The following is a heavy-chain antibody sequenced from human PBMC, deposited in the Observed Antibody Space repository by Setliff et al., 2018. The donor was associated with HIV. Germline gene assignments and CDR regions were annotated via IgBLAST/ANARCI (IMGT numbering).Heavy chain of an antibody. V-gene: IGHV4-38-2*02. CDR3: ASNLLLGYPHY. D-gene: IGHD2-8*01. J-gene: IGHJ4*02. CDR2: IYHRGST. CDR1: GYSISSGYY. Sequence: SETLSLTCTVSGYSISSGYYWGWIRQPPGKGLEWIGSIYHRGSTYYNPSLKSRVTISVDTSKNQFSLKLSSVTAADTAVYYCASNLLLGYPHYWGQGTLVTVSS.